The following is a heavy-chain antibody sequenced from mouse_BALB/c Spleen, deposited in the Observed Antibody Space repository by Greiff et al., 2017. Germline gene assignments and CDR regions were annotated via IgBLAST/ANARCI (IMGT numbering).Heavy chain of an antibody. CDR2: INPYNGDT. V-gene: IGHV1-20*02. CDR1: GYSFTGYF. Sequence: VHVKQSGPELVKPGASVKISCKASGYSFTGYFMNWVMQSHGKSLEWIGRINPYNGDTFYNQKFKGKATLTVDKSSSTAHMELRSLASEDSAVYYCARGVNYYAMDYWGQGTSVTVSS. J-gene: IGHJ4*01. D-gene: IGHD2-1*01. CDR3: ARGVNYYAMDY.